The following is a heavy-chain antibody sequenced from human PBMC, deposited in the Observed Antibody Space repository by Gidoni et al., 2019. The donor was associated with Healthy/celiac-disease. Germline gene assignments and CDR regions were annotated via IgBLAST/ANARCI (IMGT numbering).Heavy chain of an antibody. CDR3: AIGDYVLHYYYYMDV. CDR1: GYTFTSYY. D-gene: IGHD4-17*01. CDR2: INPSGGST. V-gene: IGHV1-46*01. Sequence: QVQLVQSGAEVKKPGASVKVSCKASGYTFTSYYMHWVRQAPGQGLEWMGIINPSGGSTSYAQKFQGRVTMTRDTSTSTVYMELSSLRSEDTAVYYCAIGDYVLHYYYYMDVWGKGTTVTVSS. J-gene: IGHJ6*03.